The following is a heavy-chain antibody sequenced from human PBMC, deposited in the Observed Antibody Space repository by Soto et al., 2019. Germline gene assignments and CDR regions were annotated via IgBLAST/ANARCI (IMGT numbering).Heavy chain of an antibody. Sequence: QVQLVQSGAEVKKPGSSVNVSCKASGVTFSSYAISWVRQAPGQGLDWMGGIIPIFGTANYAQKFQGRVTITADESTSTAYMELSSLRSEDTAVYCCASAGAPPEYYDRSGYRLGYWGQGTLVSASA. CDR3: ASAGAPPEYYDRSGYRLGY. CDR2: IIPIFGTA. J-gene: IGHJ4*02. V-gene: IGHV1-69*01. CDR1: GVTFSSYA. D-gene: IGHD3-22*01.